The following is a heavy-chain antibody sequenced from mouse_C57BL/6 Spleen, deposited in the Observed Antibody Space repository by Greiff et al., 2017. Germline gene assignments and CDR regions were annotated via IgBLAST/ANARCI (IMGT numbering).Heavy chain of an antibody. CDR3: ASVGGYGYDPAY. D-gene: IGHD2-2*01. CDR2: INPGSGGT. J-gene: IGHJ3*01. V-gene: IGHV1-54*01. CDR1: GYAFTNYL. Sequence: QVQLQQSGAELVRPGTSVKVSCKASGYAFTNYLIEWVKQRPGQGLEWIGVINPGSGGTNYNEKFKGKATLTADKSSSTAYMQLSSLTSEDSAVYFCASVGGYGYDPAYWGKGTLVTVSA.